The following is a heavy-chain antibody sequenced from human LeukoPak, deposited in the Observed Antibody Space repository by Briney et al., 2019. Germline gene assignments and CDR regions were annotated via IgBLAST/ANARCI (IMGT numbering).Heavy chain of an antibody. V-gene: IGHV3-23*01. CDR3: AKDYRDFDY. Sequence: XXQAPGKGLEWVSTISGSGGSTYYADSVKGRFTISRDNSKNTLYLQMNSLRAEDTAVYYCAKDYRDFDYWGQGTLVTVSS. J-gene: IGHJ4*02. CDR2: ISGSGGST.